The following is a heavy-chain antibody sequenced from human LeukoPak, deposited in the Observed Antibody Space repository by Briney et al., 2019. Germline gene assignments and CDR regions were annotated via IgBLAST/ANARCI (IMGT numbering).Heavy chain of an antibody. CDR2: IYYSGST. CDR3: AIDGSGYDYVYYYGMDV. J-gene: IGHJ6*02. Sequence: SETLSLTCTVSGGSISSYYWSWIRQPPGKGLEWIGYIYYSGSTNYNPSLKSRVTISVDTSKNQFSLKLSSVTAADTAVYYCAIDGSGYDYVYYYGMDVWGQGTTVPVSS. D-gene: IGHD5-12*01. CDR1: GGSISSYY. V-gene: IGHV4-59*01.